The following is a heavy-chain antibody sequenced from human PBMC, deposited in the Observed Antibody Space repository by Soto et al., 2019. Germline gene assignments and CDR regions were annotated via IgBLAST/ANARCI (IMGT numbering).Heavy chain of an antibody. Sequence: EVQLVESGGDLAQPGGSLRLSCAASGFTFRTYWMSWVRQAPGRGLEWVANIKPDGSEKYYVDSVKGRFTISRDNAETSLYLQLNSLRAEDAAIYFCARDVAARTADYWGQGTLVTVSS. CDR2: IKPDGSEK. CDR3: ARDVAARTADY. CDR1: GFTFRTYW. D-gene: IGHD6-6*01. V-gene: IGHV3-7*05. J-gene: IGHJ4*02.